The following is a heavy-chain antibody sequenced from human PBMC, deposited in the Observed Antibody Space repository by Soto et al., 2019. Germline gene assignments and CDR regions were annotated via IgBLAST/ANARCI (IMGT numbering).Heavy chain of an antibody. J-gene: IGHJ4*02. CDR1: GGSISSGSYY. CDR2: IYYSGST. Sequence: QVQLQESGPGLVKPSQTLSLTCTVSGGSISSGSYYWSWIRQHPGKGLEWIGYIYYSGSTYYNPSLKSRVTISVDTSKNKFSLKLSSVTAADTAVYSCARWVGATSFDYWGQGTLVTVSS. D-gene: IGHD1-26*01. CDR3: ARWVGATSFDY. V-gene: IGHV4-31*03.